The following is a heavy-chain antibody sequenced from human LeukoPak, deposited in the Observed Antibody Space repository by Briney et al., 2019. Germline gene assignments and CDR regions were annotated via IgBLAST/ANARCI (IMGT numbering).Heavy chain of an antibody. V-gene: IGHV1-2*02. CDR3: ARGVRTNWYFDL. D-gene: IGHD1/OR15-1a*01. CDR1: GYTFTDYY. Sequence: ASVKVSCTASGYTFTDYYIHWVRQAPGQGLEWMGWINPNSGATSYAQKFQGRVTMTRDTSISTAYMEVNRLRSDDSAVYYCARGVRTNWYFDLWGRGTLVTVSS. J-gene: IGHJ2*01. CDR2: INPNSGAT.